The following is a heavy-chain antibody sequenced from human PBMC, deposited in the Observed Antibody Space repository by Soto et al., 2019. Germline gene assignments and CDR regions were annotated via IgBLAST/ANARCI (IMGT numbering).Heavy chain of an antibody. Sequence: QVQLVQSGAEVKKPGASVKVSCKASGYTFTSHDINWMRQTTGQGLEWMGWMNPNSGHTNSAQKFQGRVTMTRDTSIKTAYMESTNLRSEDTAIYYCASDMSTTWGQGTLVTVSS. CDR3: ASDMSTT. V-gene: IGHV1-8*01. CDR1: GYTFTSHD. D-gene: IGHD2-2*01. J-gene: IGHJ5*02. CDR2: MNPNSGHT.